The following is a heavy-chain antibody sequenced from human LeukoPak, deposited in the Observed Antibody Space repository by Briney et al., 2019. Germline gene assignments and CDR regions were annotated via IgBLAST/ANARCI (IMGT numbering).Heavy chain of an antibody. CDR1: GYTFTGYY. Sequence: ASVKVSCKASGYTFTGYYMHWVRQAPGQGLEWMGWISAYNGNTNYAQKLQGRVTMTTDTSTSTAYMELRSLRSDDTAVYYCARVSYSSSWYHYYYMDVWGKGTTVTVSS. J-gene: IGHJ6*03. D-gene: IGHD6-13*01. CDR3: ARVSYSSSWYHYYYMDV. CDR2: ISAYNGNT. V-gene: IGHV1-18*04.